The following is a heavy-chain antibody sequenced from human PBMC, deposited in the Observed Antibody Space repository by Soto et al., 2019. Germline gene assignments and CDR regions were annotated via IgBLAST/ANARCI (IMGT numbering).Heavy chain of an antibody. D-gene: IGHD2-8*02. Sequence: GGSLRLSCAASGFTFSSYGMHWVRQAPGKGLEWVAVISYDGSNKYYADSVKGRFTISRDNSKNRLYLQMNSLRAEDTAVYYCAKDRSLVEREYYYYMDVWGKGTTVTVSS. CDR1: GFTFSSYG. V-gene: IGHV3-30*18. CDR3: AKDRSLVEREYYYYMDV. CDR2: ISYDGSNK. J-gene: IGHJ6*03.